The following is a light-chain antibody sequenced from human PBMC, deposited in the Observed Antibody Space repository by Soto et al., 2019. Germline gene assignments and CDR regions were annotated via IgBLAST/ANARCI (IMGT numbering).Light chain of an antibody. V-gene: IGKV1-5*03. J-gene: IGKJ1*01. CDR1: QTISSW. CDR3: QHYNGYSEA. Sequence: DNQMTQSPSTLSGSVGDRVTITCRASQTISSWLAWYQQKPGKAPKLLIYKASTLKSGVPSRFSGSGSGTEFTLTISSLQPDDFATYYCQHYNGYSEAFGQGTKV. CDR2: KAS.